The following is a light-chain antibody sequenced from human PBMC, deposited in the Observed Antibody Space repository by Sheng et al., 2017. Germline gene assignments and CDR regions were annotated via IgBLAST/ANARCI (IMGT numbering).Light chain of an antibody. J-gene: IGLJ3*02. CDR3: SSYTTGSTWV. CDR2: DVY. CDR1: SSDIGAYNY. Sequence: QSALTQPASVSGSPGQSITISCTGTSSDIGAYNYVSWYQQHPGKAPKLMINDVYNRPSGVSDRFYGSKSGNTASLSISGLQAEDEADYYCSSYTTGSTWVFGGGTKLTVL. V-gene: IGLV2-14*03.